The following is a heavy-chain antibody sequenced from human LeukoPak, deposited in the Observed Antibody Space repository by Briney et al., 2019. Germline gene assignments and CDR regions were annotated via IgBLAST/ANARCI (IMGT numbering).Heavy chain of an antibody. CDR3: ARDQDWYGSGSYGPNA. J-gene: IGHJ5*02. Sequence: SETLSLTCTVTGYSITSGFYWGWVRQPPGKGLEWIGSIYETGSTFYNPSLKSRVTISVDTSKNQFSLKLRSVTAADTAVYYCARDQDWYGSGSYGPNAWGQGTLVTVS. V-gene: IGHV4-38-2*02. CDR1: GYSITSGFY. D-gene: IGHD3-10*01. CDR2: IYETGST.